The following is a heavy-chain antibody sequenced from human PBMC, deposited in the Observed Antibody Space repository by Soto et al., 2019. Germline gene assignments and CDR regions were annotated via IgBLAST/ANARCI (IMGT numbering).Heavy chain of an antibody. J-gene: IGHJ4*02. Sequence: SETLSLTCAVSGASISGSYYYWAWLRQSPGRGPEWIGSVFYTGFTSYNPSLESRVSVSVDTSKSQFSLKLSAVTAADTAVYYCATSQKGYNWNYFDHWGQGALVTVSS. CDR2: VFYTGFT. V-gene: IGHV4-39*01. CDR1: GASISGSYYY. D-gene: IGHD1-20*01. CDR3: ATSQKGYNWNYFDH.